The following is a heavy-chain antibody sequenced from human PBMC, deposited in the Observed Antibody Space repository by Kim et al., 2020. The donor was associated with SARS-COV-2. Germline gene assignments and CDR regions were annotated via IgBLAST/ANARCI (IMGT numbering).Heavy chain of an antibody. CDR2: T. V-gene: IGHV4-59*01. CDR3: ARSTTVVTYDY. J-gene: IGHJ4*01. D-gene: IGHD4-17*01. Sequence: TNNQPSLKSRVTKSVDSSKNQFSLKVSSVTAAETAVYYCARSTTVVTYDYWGHVTLVTVSS.